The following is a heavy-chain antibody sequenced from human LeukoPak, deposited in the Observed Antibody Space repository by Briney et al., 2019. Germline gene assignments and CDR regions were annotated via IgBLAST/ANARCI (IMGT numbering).Heavy chain of an antibody. CDR1: GFTFSSYW. CDR3: AKDLPYSNSWYLDY. D-gene: IGHD6-13*01. CDR2: INQDGSEK. J-gene: IGHJ4*01. V-gene: IGHV3-7*01. Sequence: PGGSLRLSCVASGFTFSSYWMAWVRQAPGKGLEWVANINQDGSEKNYVDSVKGRFTISRDNAKDSLCLQMNSLRADDTAVYYCAKDLPYSNSWYLDYWGQGTLVTVSS.